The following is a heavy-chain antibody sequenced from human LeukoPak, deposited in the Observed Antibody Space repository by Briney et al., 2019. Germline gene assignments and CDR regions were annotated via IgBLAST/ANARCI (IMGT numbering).Heavy chain of an antibody. V-gene: IGHV3-30*18. Sequence: GRSLRLSCAASGFTFSSYGMHWVRQAPGKGLEWVAVISYDGSNKYYADSVKGRFTISRDNSKSTLYLQMNSLRAEDTAVYYCAKARSGGYNWFDPWGQGTLVTVSS. CDR1: GFTFSSYG. D-gene: IGHD3-3*01. CDR3: AKARSGGYNWFDP. CDR2: ISYDGSNK. J-gene: IGHJ5*02.